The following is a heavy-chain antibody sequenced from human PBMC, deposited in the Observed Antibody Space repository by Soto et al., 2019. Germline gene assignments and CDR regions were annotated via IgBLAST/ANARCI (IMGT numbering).Heavy chain of an antibody. D-gene: IGHD6-13*01. CDR3: ARQYSSSWVNYYYMDV. CDR1: GGSISSYY. J-gene: IGHJ6*03. Sequence: QVQLQESGPGLVKPSETLSLTCTVSGGSISSYYWSWIRQPPGKGLEWIGYIYYSGSTNYNPSLKSRVTISVDTSKNQFSLKLSSVTAADTAVYYCARQYSSSWVNYYYMDVWGKGTTVTVSS. CDR2: IYYSGST. V-gene: IGHV4-59*08.